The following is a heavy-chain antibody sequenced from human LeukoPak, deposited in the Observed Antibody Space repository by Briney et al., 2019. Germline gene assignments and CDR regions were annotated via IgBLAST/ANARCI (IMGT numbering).Heavy chain of an antibody. CDR3: ARRPHGSGSYYNADGAFDI. Sequence: PSETLSLTCTVSGGSISSYYWSWIRQPPGKGLEWIGYIYYSGSTNYNPSLKSRVTISVDTSKNQFSLKLSSVTAADTAVYYCARRPHGSGSYYNADGAFDIWGQGTMVTVSS. V-gene: IGHV4-59*01. D-gene: IGHD3-10*01. J-gene: IGHJ3*02. CDR1: GGSISSYY. CDR2: IYYSGST.